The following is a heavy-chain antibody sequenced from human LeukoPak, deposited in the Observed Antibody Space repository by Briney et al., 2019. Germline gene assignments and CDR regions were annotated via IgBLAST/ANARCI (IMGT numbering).Heavy chain of an antibody. CDR1: GYSFTSYW. CDR3: ARHRAGKYYYDSSGYAYY. CDR2: IYPGGCDT. V-gene: IGHV5-51*01. Sequence: GESLKVSCKGSGYSFTSYWIGWVRQMPGKGLEWMGIIYPGGCDTRYSPSFQGQVTISADKSISPAYLPRSRPKAPAHAMIYLARHRAGKYYYDSSGYAYYWGQGTLVSVSS. D-gene: IGHD3-22*01. J-gene: IGHJ4*02.